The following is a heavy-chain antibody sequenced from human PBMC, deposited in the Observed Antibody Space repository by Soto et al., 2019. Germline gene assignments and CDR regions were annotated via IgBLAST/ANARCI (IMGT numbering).Heavy chain of an antibody. Sequence: QVQLVQSGAEVKKPGASVKVSCKASGYTFTSYDINWVRQATGQGLEWMGWMNPNSGNTGYAQKFQGRVTMTRNTSISTAYMELSSLRSEDTXXXXCAREQAAAGIDWXDPWGQGTLV. CDR2: MNPNSGNT. CDR3: AREQAAAGIDWXDP. J-gene: IGHJ5*02. D-gene: IGHD6-13*01. V-gene: IGHV1-8*01. CDR1: GYTFTSYD.